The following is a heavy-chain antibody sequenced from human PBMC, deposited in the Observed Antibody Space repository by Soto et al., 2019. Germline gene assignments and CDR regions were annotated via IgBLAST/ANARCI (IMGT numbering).Heavy chain of an antibody. CDR2: IYYSGST. J-gene: IGHJ6*02. V-gene: IGHV4-59*01. D-gene: IGHD2-2*01. CDR1: GGSISSYY. Sequence: SETLSLTCTVSGGSISSYYWSWIRQPPGKGLEWIGYIYYSGSTNYNPSLKSRVTISVDTSKNQFSLKLSSVTAADTAVYYCARERYQLLSYGMDVWGQGTTVTVSS. CDR3: ARERYQLLSYGMDV.